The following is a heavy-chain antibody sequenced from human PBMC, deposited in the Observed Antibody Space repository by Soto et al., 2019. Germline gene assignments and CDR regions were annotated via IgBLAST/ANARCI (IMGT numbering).Heavy chain of an antibody. V-gene: IGHV6-1*01. Sequence: PSQTLSLTCAISGDSVSSNSAAWNWIRQSPSRGLEWLGRTYYRSKWYNDYAVSVKSRITINPDTSKNQFSLQLNSVTPEDTAVYYCARDIVLMVYAIARRGPNYGMGVWGQGTTVTVSS. CDR2: TYYRSKWYN. CDR3: ARDIVLMVYAIARRGPNYGMGV. D-gene: IGHD2-8*01. CDR1: GDSVSSNSAA. J-gene: IGHJ6*02.